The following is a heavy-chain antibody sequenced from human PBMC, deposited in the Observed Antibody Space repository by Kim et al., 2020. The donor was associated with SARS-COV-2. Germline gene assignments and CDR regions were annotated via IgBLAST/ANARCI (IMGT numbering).Heavy chain of an antibody. D-gene: IGHD2-2*02. V-gene: IGHV3-30*18. Sequence: GGSLRLSCAASGFTFSSYGMHWVRQAPGKGLEWVAVISYDGSNKYYADSVKGRFTISRDNSKNTLYLQMNSRRAEDTAVYYCAKEPVVPAAIFDYWGQGTLVTVSS. J-gene: IGHJ4*02. CDR2: ISYDGSNK. CDR3: AKEPVVPAAIFDY. CDR1: GFTFSSYG.